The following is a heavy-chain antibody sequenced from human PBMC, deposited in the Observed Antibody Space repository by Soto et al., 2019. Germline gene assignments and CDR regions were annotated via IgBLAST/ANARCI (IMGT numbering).Heavy chain of an antibody. D-gene: IGHD2-2*01. CDR3: ARVPDR. J-gene: IGHJ5*02. CDR2: NYYRGST. CDR1: GGFISDYY. Sequence: SETLSLTCTVSGGFISDYYWTWIRQIPGKGLEYIGYNYYRGSTNYNPSLKSRVTISVDMSKKQFSLKLNSVTAADTAVYYCARVPDRWGQGTLVTVAS. V-gene: IGHV4-59*08.